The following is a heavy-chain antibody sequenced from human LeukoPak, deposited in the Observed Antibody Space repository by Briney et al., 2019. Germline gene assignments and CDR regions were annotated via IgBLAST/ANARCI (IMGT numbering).Heavy chain of an antibody. Sequence: PGGSLRLSCAASGFTFSSYDMHWVRQATGKGLEWVSAIGTAGDTYYPGSVKGRFTISRENAKNSLYLQMNSLRAGDTAVYYCARGDWITMVRGGYGMDVWGQGTTVTVSS. V-gene: IGHV3-13*01. D-gene: IGHD3-10*01. J-gene: IGHJ6*02. CDR1: GFTFSSYD. CDR3: ARGDWITMVRGGYGMDV. CDR2: IGTAGDT.